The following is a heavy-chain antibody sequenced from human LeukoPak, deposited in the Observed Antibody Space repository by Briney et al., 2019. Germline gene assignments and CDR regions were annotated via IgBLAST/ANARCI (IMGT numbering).Heavy chain of an antibody. J-gene: IGHJ5*02. Sequence: SETLSLTCTVSGGSISSYYWSWIRQPPGKGLEWIGYIYYSGSTNYNPSLKSRVTISVDTSKNQFSLKLSSVTAADTAVYYCARAPYYYGSGSYLSWFDPWGQGTLVTVSS. CDR1: GGSISSYY. CDR2: IYYSGST. CDR3: ARAPYYYGSGSYLSWFDP. V-gene: IGHV4-59*12. D-gene: IGHD3-10*01.